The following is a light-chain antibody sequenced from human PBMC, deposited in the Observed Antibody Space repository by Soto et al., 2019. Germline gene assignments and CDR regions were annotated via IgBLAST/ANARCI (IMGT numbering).Light chain of an antibody. J-gene: IGKJ2*01. CDR3: QQYGSHLYT. Sequence: EIVLTQSPGTLSLSPGERATLSCRASQSVSSSYLAWYQQKPGQAPRLLIYGASSRATGIPDRFSGSGSGTDFTLTISRLEPEDFALYYCQQYGSHLYTFGQGTKLEIK. V-gene: IGKV3-20*01. CDR1: QSVSSSY. CDR2: GAS.